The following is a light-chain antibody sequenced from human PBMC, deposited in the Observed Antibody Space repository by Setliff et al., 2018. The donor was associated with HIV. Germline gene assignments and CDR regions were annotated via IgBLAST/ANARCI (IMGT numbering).Light chain of an antibody. CDR2: QAT. V-gene: IGLV2-23*01. J-gene: IGLJ1*01. Sequence: QSVLTQPASVSGSPGQSITISCTGTSNDVGRYDLVSWYQQHPARAPKLIIYQATRRPSGVSNRFSGSKSGNTASLTISGLQAGDEADYYCCSNTGSNTYVFGTGTK. CDR1: SNDVGRYDL. CDR3: CSNTGSNTYV.